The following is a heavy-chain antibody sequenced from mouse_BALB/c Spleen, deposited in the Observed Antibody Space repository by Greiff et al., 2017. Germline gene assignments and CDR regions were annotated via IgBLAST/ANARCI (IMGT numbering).Heavy chain of an antibody. D-gene: IGHD2-3*01. CDR1: GFTFSSYA. CDR3: ARDGYFYYAMDY. V-gene: IGHV5-6-5*01. J-gene: IGHJ4*01. CDR2: ISSGGST. Sequence: DVHLVESGGGLVKPGGSLKLSCAASGFTFSSYAMSWVRQTPEKRLEWVASISSGGSTYYPDSVKGRFTISRDNARNILYLQMSSLRSEDTAMYYCARDGYFYYAMDYWGQGTSVTVSS.